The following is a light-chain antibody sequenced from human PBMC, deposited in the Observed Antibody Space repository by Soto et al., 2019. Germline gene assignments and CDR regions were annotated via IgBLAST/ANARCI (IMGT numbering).Light chain of an antibody. CDR2: EVS. V-gene: IGLV2-8*01. J-gene: IGLJ3*02. CDR1: STDVGGYNY. CDR3: TAWDGSQNVRV. Sequence: QSALTQPPSAAGSPGQSVTISCTGTSTDVGGYNYVSWYQQYPGKAPKLMIYEVSKRPSGVPDRFSGSKSGNTASLDISGLQSEDEADYYCTAWDGSQNVRVFGGGTKLTVL.